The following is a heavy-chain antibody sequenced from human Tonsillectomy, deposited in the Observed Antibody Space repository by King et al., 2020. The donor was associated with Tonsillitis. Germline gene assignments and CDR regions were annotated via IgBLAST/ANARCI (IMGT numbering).Heavy chain of an antibody. CDR3: AKDASGYDFWSGYSPGCFDY. CDR2: ISWNSGSI. Sequence: VQLVESGGGLVQPGRSLILSCAASGFTFDDYAMHWVRPAPGKGLEWVSGISWNSGSIGYADSVKGRFTISRDNAKNSLYLQMNSLRAEDTALYYCAKDASGYDFWSGYSPGCFDYWGQGTLVTVSS. V-gene: IGHV3-9*01. D-gene: IGHD3-3*01. CDR1: GFTFDDYA. J-gene: IGHJ4*02.